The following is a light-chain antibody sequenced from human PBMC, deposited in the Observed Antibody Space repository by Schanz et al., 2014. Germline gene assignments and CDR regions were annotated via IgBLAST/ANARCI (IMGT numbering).Light chain of an antibody. CDR1: QGISNY. V-gene: IGKV1-39*01. Sequence: DIQMTQSPSSVSASVGDRVTLTCRASQGISNYLAWYQQKPGKAPKLLIYAASSLQSGVPSRFSGSGYGTDFTLTITSLQPEDFASYYCQQSYLAPDTFGQGTYLEIK. CDR2: AAS. J-gene: IGKJ2*01. CDR3: QQSYLAPDT.